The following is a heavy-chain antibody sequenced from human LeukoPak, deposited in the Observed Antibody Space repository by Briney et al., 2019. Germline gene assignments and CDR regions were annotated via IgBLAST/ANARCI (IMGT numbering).Heavy chain of an antibody. CDR1: GYTFTGYY. CDR3: ASGEVVTSRVAFYYYYGMDV. J-gene: IGHJ6*02. Sequence: ASVKVSCKASGYTFTGYYMHWVRQAPGQGLEWMGWISAYNGNTNYAQKLQGRVTMTTDTSTSTAYMELRSLRSDDTAVYYCASGEVVTSRVAFYYYYGMDVWGQGTTVTVSS. V-gene: IGHV1-18*04. D-gene: IGHD4-23*01. CDR2: ISAYNGNT.